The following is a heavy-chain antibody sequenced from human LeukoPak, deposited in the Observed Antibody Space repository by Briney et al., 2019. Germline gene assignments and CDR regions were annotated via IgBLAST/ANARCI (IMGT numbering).Heavy chain of an antibody. CDR2: INPSGGST. J-gene: IGHJ4*02. D-gene: IGHD6-19*01. CDR3: AKLAAVAGISY. Sequence: ASVKVSCKASGYTFTSYYMHWVRQAPGQGLEWMGIINPSGGSTSYAQKFQGRVTMTRDMSTSTVYMELSSLRAEDTAVYYCAKLAAVAGISYWGQGTLVTVSS. V-gene: IGHV1-46*01. CDR1: GYTFTSYY.